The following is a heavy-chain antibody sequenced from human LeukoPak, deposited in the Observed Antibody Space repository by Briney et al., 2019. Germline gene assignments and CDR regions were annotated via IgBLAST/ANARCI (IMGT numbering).Heavy chain of an antibody. CDR2: ISSSGSTI. V-gene: IGHV3-11*01. D-gene: IGHD1-26*01. CDR1: GFTFSDYY. J-gene: IGHJ5*02. Sequence: GGSLRLSCAASGFTFSDYYMSWIRQAPGKGLEWVSYISSSGSTIYYADSVKGRFTISRDNAKNSLYLQMNSLRAEDTAVYYCARYRRIVGATTFGFDPWGQGTLVTVSS. CDR3: ARYRRIVGATTFGFDP.